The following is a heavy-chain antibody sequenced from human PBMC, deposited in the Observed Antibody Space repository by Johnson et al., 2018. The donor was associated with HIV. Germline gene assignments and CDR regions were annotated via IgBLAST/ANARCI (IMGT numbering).Heavy chain of an antibody. D-gene: IGHD6-6*01. J-gene: IGHJ3*02. CDR2: LSYDGSKE. V-gene: IGHV3-30-3*01. CDR3: ARDGSQLADAFDI. Sequence: QMLLVESGGGVVRPGGSLRLSCAVSGFTFRTYAMHWVRQAPGKGLEWVAVLSYDGSKEYYVDSVKGRFNLSRDSSKNTLYLQMNSLRAEDTAVYYCARDGSQLADAFDIWGQGTMVTVSS. CDR1: GFTFRTYA.